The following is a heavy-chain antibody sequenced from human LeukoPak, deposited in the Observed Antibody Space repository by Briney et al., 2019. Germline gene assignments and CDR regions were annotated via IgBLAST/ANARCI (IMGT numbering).Heavy chain of an antibody. V-gene: IGHV1-18*01. CDR3: YREYGSGSYTPIDY. CDR1: VYTVINSD. J-gene: IGHJ4*02. D-gene: IGHD3-10*01. Sequence: ASVTVSFTASVYTVINSDITCVRQAPGQGLEWMGWISAYNSAYNGNTHYAQKLQGRVTMTTDIDTTTGYIALRSLRSDDAAASVCYREYGSGSYTPIDYWGQGTLVTVSS. CDR2: ISAYNSAYNGNT.